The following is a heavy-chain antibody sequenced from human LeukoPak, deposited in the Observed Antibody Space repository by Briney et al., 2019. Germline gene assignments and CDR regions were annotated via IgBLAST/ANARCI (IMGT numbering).Heavy chain of an antibody. Sequence: GGSLRLSCAASGFTFSSHWMSYVRQAPGKGLEWVADIKQGGSEKYYVDSVKGRFTISRDNGKNSLYLQMNSLRAEDTAVYYCARGPSYGDRSDFLDYWGQGTLVTVSS. CDR3: ARGPSYGDRSDFLDY. CDR1: GFTFSSHW. J-gene: IGHJ4*02. CDR2: IKQGGSEK. D-gene: IGHD4/OR15-4a*01. V-gene: IGHV3-7*01.